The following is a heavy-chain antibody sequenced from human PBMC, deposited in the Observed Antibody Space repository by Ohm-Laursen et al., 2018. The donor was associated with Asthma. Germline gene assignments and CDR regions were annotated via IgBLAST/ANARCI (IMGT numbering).Heavy chain of an antibody. CDR3: ARGYYSDSTAKGAFDM. J-gene: IGHJ3*02. D-gene: IGHD3-22*01. Sequence: SLRLSCTASKFTFSNHWMNWVRQAPGKGLEWVANINPDGRETRHVDSVKGRFTISRDNSKNTLYLQMNSLRAEDTAVYYCARGYYSDSTAKGAFDMWGQGTMVTVSS. V-gene: IGHV3-7*03. CDR1: KFTFSNHW. CDR2: INPDGRET.